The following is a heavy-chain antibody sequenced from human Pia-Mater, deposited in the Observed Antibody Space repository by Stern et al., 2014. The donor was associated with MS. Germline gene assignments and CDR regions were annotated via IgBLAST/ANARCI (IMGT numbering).Heavy chain of an antibody. V-gene: IGHV1-69*06. CDR1: GGTFSSYG. CDR2: IIPLFGTA. J-gene: IGHJ6*02. Sequence: VQLEESGAELKKPGSSVKVSCKASGGTFSSYGISWVRQAPGQGLEGMGGIIPLFGTANYARRFQGRVTMTADISTSTAYMELSSLRSEDTAVYYCARDGDFGSNYGMDVWGQGTTVTVAS. D-gene: IGHD2-21*02. CDR3: ARDGDFGSNYGMDV.